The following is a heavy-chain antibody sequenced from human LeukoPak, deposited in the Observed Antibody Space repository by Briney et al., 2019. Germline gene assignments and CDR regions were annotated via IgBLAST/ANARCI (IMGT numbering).Heavy chain of an antibody. J-gene: IGHJ5*02. D-gene: IGHD1-26*01. V-gene: IGHV1-8*01. CDR2: MNPNSGNT. CDR1: GYTFTNYD. Sequence: ATVKVSCKASGYTFTNYDINWVRQATGQGLEWMGWMNPNSGNTGYAQKFQGRVTMTRNTSISTAYMELSSLRSEDTALYYCARDIAGATKGGWFDTWGQGTPVTVSS. CDR3: ARDIAGATKGGWFDT.